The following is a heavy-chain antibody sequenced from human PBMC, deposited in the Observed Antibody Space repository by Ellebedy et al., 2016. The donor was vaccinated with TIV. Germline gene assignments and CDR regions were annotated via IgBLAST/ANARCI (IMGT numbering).Heavy chain of an antibody. D-gene: IGHD3-10*01. Sequence: SVKVSCXASGGTFSSYAISWVRQAPGQGLEWMGGIIPIFGTANYAQKFQGRVTMTRNTSISTAYMELSSLRSEDTAVYYCARGGYYGSGRVEWWLWGQGTLVTVSS. V-gene: IGHV1-69*05. J-gene: IGHJ4*02. CDR2: IIPIFGTA. CDR3: ARGGYYGSGRVEWWL. CDR1: GGTFSSYA.